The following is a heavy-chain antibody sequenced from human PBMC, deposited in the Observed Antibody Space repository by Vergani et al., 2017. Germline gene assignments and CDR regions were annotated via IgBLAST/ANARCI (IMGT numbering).Heavy chain of an antibody. CDR3: ARESVLTYYYYMDV. CDR1: GGSISSGSYY. CDR2: IYTSGST. D-gene: IGHD2-8*01. Sequence: QVQLQESGPGLVKPSQTLSLTCTVSGGSISSGSYYWSWIRQPAGKGLEWIGRIYTSGSTNYNPSLKSRVTISVDTSKNQFSLKLSSVTAADTAVYYCARESVLTYYYYMDVWGKGTTVTVSS. J-gene: IGHJ6*03. V-gene: IGHV4-61*02.